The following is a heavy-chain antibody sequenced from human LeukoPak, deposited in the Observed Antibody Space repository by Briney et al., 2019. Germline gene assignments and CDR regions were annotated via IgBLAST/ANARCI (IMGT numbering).Heavy chain of an antibody. Sequence: SETLSLTCAVYGGSFSGYYWSWIRQPPGKGLEWIGEINHSGSTNYNPSLKSRVAISVDTSKNQFSLKLSSVTAADTAVYYCARAVVGYSSGWFDYWGQGTLVTVSS. D-gene: IGHD6-19*01. J-gene: IGHJ4*02. V-gene: IGHV4-34*01. CDR2: INHSGST. CDR1: GGSFSGYY. CDR3: ARAVVGYSSGWFDY.